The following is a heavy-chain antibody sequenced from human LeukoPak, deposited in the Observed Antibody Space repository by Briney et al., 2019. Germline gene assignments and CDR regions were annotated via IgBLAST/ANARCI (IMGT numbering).Heavy chain of an antibody. CDR3: ASQTKYYYGSGSYWTAFDI. J-gene: IGHJ3*02. CDR2: IGNDGST. V-gene: IGHV3-43*02. D-gene: IGHD3-10*01. CDR1: GFTFDDHA. Sequence: PGGSLRLSCAASGFTFDDHAMHWVRQAPGEGLEWVSLIGNDGSTKYADSVKGRFTISRGSSKNSLYLEMHSLRTEDTALYYCASQTKYYYGSGSYWTAFDIWGQGTMVTVSS.